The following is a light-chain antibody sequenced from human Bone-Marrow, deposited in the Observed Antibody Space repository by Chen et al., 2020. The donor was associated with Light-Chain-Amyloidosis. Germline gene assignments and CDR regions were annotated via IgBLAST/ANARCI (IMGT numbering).Light chain of an antibody. CDR1: NIGSTS. J-gene: IGLJ3*02. V-gene: IGLV3-21*02. CDR3: QVWERSSGRPV. CDR2: DES. Sequence: SYVLTQPSSVSVAPGQTATIACGGNNIGSTSVHWYQQTPGQAPLLAVYDESDRPSGIPELLTGSNAGNTATLTVIRVDAGEDADYYSQVWERSSGRPVFGRVTKLTVL.